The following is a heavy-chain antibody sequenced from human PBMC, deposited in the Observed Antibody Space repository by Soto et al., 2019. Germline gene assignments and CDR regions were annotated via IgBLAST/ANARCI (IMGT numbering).Heavy chain of an antibody. CDR2: IIPLDGTT. CDR3: ARSFTKSRRGGVAFDY. CDR1: GGPFSSFA. J-gene: IGHJ4*02. D-gene: IGHD3-3*01. V-gene: IGHV1-69*06. Sequence: QVQLVQSGAEVKKPGSSVKVSCTTSGGPFSSFAINWVRQAPGQGLEWMGGIIPLDGTTTYAEKIQGRVTITADTSTSTAYMDLGSLTLEDTAVYYCARSFTKSRRGGVAFDYWGQGTLLTVSS.